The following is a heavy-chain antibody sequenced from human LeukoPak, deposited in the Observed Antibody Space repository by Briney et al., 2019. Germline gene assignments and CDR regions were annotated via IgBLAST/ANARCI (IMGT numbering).Heavy chain of an antibody. Sequence: TGGSLRLSCAASGFIFSDYYMSWIRQAPGKGLEWISYISNSGSTIYYADSVKGRFTISRDNARNSVYLVMNSLRAEDTAVYYCAKDGGSGSSYYFDYWGQGTLVTVSS. CDR3: AKDGGSGSSYYFDY. CDR1: GFIFSDYY. CDR2: ISNSGSTI. J-gene: IGHJ4*02. D-gene: IGHD3-10*01. V-gene: IGHV3-11*01.